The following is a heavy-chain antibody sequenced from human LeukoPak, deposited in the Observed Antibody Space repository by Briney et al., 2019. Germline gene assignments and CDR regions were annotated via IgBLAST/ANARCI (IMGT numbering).Heavy chain of an antibody. CDR3: ARESSGSFYKYFQH. D-gene: IGHD3-10*01. CDR1: VYTFSGSY. Sequence: ASVKVSCTASVYTFSGSYMHWVRHAPGHGLEWMGWIDTNSCGTNYAQNFQGRVTMTRDTSISTDYMELRRLRSGDTAVYYCARESSGSFYKYFQHWGQGTVVTVSS. J-gene: IGHJ1*01. V-gene: IGHV1-2*02. CDR2: IDTNSCGT.